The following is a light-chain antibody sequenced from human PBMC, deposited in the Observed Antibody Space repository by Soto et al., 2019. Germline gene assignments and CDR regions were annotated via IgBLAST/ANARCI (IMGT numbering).Light chain of an antibody. CDR1: SSDVGGYNY. Sequence: QSVLTQPASVSGSPGQSSTISCTGTSSDVGGYNYVSWYQQHPGKAPKLMIYDVSYRPSGVSNRFSGSKSGNTASLTVSGLQAEDEADYYCSSYASSSTPYVFGTGTKVTVL. J-gene: IGLJ1*01. V-gene: IGLV2-14*03. CDR2: DVS. CDR3: SSYASSSTPYV.